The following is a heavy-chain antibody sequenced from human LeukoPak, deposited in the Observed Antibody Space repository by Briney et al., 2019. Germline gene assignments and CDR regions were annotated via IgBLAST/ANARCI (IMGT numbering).Heavy chain of an antibody. J-gene: IGHJ5*02. Sequence: ASVKVSCKASGYTFTSYGISWVRQAPGQGLEWMGWISAYNGNTNYAQKLQGRVTMTTDTSTSTAYMELRSLRSDDTAVYYCARAHIAAAGRGWFDPWGQGTLVTVSS. V-gene: IGHV1-18*01. CDR1: GYTFTSYG. D-gene: IGHD6-13*01. CDR3: ARAHIAAAGRGWFDP. CDR2: ISAYNGNT.